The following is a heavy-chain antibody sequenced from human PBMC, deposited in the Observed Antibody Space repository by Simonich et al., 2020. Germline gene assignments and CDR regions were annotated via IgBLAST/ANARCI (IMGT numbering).Heavy chain of an antibody. CDR1: GYTFTGYY. V-gene: IGHV1-2*02. J-gene: IGHJ3*02. CDR3: ARDPVVPAAIRNAFDI. CDR2: INPKSGGT. Sequence: QVQLVQSGAEVKKPGASVKVSCKASGYTFTGYYMHWVRQAPGQGLEWMRWINPKSGGTNNAQKFQGRVTMTRDTSISTAYMELSRLRSDDTAVYYCARDPVVPAAIRNAFDIWGQGTMVTVSS. D-gene: IGHD2-2*01.